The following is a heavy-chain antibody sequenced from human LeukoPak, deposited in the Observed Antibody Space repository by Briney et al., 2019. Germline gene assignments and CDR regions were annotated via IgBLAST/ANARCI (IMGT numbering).Heavy chain of an antibody. CDR2: ISYDGSNK. CDR3: ARDKSNTFDY. Sequence: GGSLRLSCAASGFTFSSYSMNWVRQAPGKGLEWVAVISYDGSNKYYADSVKGRFTISTDNSKNTLYLQMNSLRAEDTAVYYCARDKSNTFDYWGQGTLVTVSS. D-gene: IGHD2/OR15-2a*01. V-gene: IGHV3-30*03. CDR1: GFTFSSYS. J-gene: IGHJ4*02.